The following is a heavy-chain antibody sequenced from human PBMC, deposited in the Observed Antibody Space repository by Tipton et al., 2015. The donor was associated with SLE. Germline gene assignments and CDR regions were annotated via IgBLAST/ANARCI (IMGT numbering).Heavy chain of an antibody. J-gene: IGHJ6*02. CDR1: GGSISSYY. D-gene: IGHD3-10*01. CDR3: ARDDRRRTYYYGSGPENYYYGMDV. CDR2: IYYSGST. V-gene: IGHV4-59*01. Sequence: TLSLTCTVSGGSISSYYWNWIRQPPGKGLEWIGYIYYSGSTNYNPSLKSRVTISVDTSKNQFSLKLSSVTAADTAVYYCARDDRRRTYYYGSGPENYYYGMDVWGQGTTVTVSS.